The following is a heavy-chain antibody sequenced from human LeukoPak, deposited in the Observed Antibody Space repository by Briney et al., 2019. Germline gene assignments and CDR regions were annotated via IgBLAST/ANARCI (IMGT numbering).Heavy chain of an antibody. CDR2: ISSDGRIT. D-gene: IGHD6-19*01. J-gene: IGHJ4*02. Sequence: GGSLRLSSAASGFTFRSYAMHWVRQAPGKGLEYVSAISSDGRITYYANSVKGRFTISRDNSKNTLYLQMGSLRADDTAVYYCARVSGWYWFVNWGQGTLVTVSS. CDR1: GFTFRSYA. CDR3: ARVSGWYWFVN. V-gene: IGHV3-64*01.